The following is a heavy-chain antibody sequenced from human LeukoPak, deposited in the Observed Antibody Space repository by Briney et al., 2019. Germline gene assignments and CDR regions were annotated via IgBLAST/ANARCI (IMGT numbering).Heavy chain of an antibody. CDR3: AREWTERDYYYFDY. CDR1: GFTFRDYY. V-gene: IGHV3-11*04. CDR2: ITDNGRKV. J-gene: IGHJ4*02. Sequence: GGSLRLSCAASGFTFRDYYMGWIRQAPGKGLEWVSYITDNGRKVYYADSVKGRFTISRDNAKYSLYLQINRLRAEDTAVYYCAREWTERDYYYFDYWGQGTLVTVSS. D-gene: IGHD2/OR15-2a*01.